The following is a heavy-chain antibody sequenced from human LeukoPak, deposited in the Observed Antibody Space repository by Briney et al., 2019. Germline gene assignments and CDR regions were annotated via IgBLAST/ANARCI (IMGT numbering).Heavy chain of an antibody. V-gene: IGHV3-74*01. CDR1: GFTFSSYW. CDR2: INSDGSST. Sequence: GGSLRLSCAASGFTFSSYWMHWVRQAPGKGLVWVSRINSDGSSTSYADSVKGRFTISRDNSKNTLYLQMNSLRAEDTAVYYCAKDRQQLVHAYFQHWGQGTLVTVSS. D-gene: IGHD6-13*01. J-gene: IGHJ1*01. CDR3: AKDRQQLVHAYFQH.